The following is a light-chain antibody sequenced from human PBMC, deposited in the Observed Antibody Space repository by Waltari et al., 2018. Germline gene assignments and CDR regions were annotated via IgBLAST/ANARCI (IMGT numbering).Light chain of an antibody. CDR3: QQYYSSPAT. CDR2: AAS. V-gene: IGKV1-8*01. Sequence: AIRITQSPSSLSASTGDRVTIPCRARQSISSYLAWYQQKPGKAPKVLIYAASTLQSGVPSRFSGSGSGTDFTLTISCLQSEDFAIYYCQQYYSSPATFGQGTKVEIK. CDR1: QSISSY. J-gene: IGKJ1*01.